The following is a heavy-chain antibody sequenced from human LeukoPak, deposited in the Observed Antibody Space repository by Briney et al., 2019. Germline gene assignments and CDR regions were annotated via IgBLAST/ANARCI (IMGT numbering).Heavy chain of an antibody. J-gene: IGHJ6*02. V-gene: IGHV4-34*01. D-gene: IGHD6-13*01. Sequence: PSETLSLTCAVYGGSLSGYYWSWIRQPPGKGLEWIGEINHSGSTNYNPSLKSRVTISVDTSKNQFSLKLSSVTAADTAVYYCARGRRTAYSSSWYVAVYYGMDVWGQGTTVTVSS. CDR3: ARGRRTAYSSSWYVAVYYGMDV. CDR2: INHSGST. CDR1: GGSLSGYY.